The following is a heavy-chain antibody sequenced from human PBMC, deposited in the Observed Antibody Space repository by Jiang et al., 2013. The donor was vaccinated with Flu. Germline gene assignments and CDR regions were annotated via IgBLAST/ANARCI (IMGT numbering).Heavy chain of an antibody. V-gene: IGHV1-58*01. CDR2: IVVGSGNT. D-gene: IGHD4/OR15-4a*01. Sequence: SSAVQWVRQARGQRLEWIGWIVVGSGNTNYAQKFQERVTITRDMSTSTAYMELSSLRSEDTAVYYCAAVPANYSPTNWFDPWGQGTLVTVSS. J-gene: IGHJ5*02. CDR3: AAVPANYSPTNWFDP. CDR1: SSA.